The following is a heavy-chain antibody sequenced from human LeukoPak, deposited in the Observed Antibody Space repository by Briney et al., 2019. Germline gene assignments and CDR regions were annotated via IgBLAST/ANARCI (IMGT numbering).Heavy chain of an antibody. V-gene: IGHV5-51*01. CDR3: ARHNQMLYRGDAFDF. CDR2: IYPGDSDT. CDR1: GYNFSSYW. J-gene: IGHJ3*01. D-gene: IGHD2-2*02. Sequence: GESLKISCKASGYNFSSYWIGWVRQMPGKGLEWMGIIYPGDSDTIYSPSFQGQVTISADKSINTAYLQWNNLKASDTAMFYCARHNQMLYRGDAFDFWGHGTMVIVSS.